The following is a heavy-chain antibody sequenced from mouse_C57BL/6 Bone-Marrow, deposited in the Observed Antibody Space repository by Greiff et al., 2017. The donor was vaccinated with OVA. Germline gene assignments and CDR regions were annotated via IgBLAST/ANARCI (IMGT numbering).Heavy chain of an antibody. CDR1: GFTFSSYG. J-gene: IGHJ2*01. CDR2: ISSGGSYT. V-gene: IGHV5-6*01. D-gene: IGHD2-4*01. CDR3: EIHGGYDYGY. Sequence: EVQGVESGGDLVKPGGSLKLSCAASGFTFSSYGMSWVRQTPDKRLEWVATISSGGSYTYYPDTVKGRFTISRDNAKNTLYLQMSSLKSEDTAMYYGEIHGGYDYGYWGKGTTLTVST.